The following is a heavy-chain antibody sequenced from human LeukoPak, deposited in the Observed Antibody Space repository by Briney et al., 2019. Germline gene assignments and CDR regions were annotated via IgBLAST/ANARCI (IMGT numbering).Heavy chain of an antibody. CDR2: IYYSGST. CDR3: ARGLLRYSSGIDY. J-gene: IGHJ4*02. D-gene: IGHD6-19*01. CDR1: GGSLSSYY. Sequence: SETLSLTCTVSGGSLSSYYWSWIRQPPGKGLEWIWYIYYSGSTNYNPSLKSRVTISVDTSKNQFSLKLSSVTAADTAVYYCARGLLRYSSGIDYWGQGTLVTVSS. V-gene: IGHV4-59*01.